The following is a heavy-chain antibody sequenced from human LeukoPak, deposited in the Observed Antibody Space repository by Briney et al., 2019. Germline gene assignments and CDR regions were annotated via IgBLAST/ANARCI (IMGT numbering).Heavy chain of an antibody. J-gene: IGHJ4*02. CDR1: GGTFSSYD. CDR3: AREGYYDSSGYYPPAYYFNY. V-gene: IGHV1-69*04. Sequence: SVKVSCKASGGTFSSYDISWVRQAPGQGLEWMGRSIPIFGIANYAQKFQGRVTITADKSTSTAYMELSSLRSEDTAVYYCAREGYYDSSGYYPPAYYFNYWGQGTLVTVSS. CDR2: SIPIFGIA. D-gene: IGHD3-22*01.